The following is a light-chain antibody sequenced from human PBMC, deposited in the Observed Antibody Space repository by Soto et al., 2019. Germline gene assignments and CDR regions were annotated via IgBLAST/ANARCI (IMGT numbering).Light chain of an antibody. V-gene: IGKV3-15*01. J-gene: IGKJ1*01. CDR2: GAS. Sequence: IVIRQSPPTLSVSPGERATPSCRASQSVSSTLAWYQQKPGQAPRLLIDGASTSATGIPARCSGSGSGREFTLPISSLQSEDFAVYYCQQYNNWPPWTFGQGTKVDIK. CDR3: QQYNNWPPWT. CDR1: QSVSST.